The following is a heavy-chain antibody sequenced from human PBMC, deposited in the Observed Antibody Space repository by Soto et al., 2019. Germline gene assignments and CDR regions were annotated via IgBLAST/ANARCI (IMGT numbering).Heavy chain of an antibody. J-gene: IGHJ4*02. D-gene: IGHD3-22*01. Sequence: QVQVVQSGAEVKKPGASVKVSCKTSGYTFNKYPIHWVRQAPGQGLEWMGWINPGNGDTGFSQKFQDRVTITRDTSASTASIELSSLRAEDTVVYYCARKVYYDSGMYHFDYWGQGTLVTVSS. V-gene: IGHV1-3*01. CDR2: INPGNGDT. CDR3: ARKVYYDSGMYHFDY. CDR1: GYTFNKYP.